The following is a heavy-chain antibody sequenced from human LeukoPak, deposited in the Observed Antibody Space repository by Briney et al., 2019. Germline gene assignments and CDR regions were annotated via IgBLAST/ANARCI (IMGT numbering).Heavy chain of an antibody. J-gene: IGHJ6*03. D-gene: IGHD6-13*01. Sequence: SETLSLTCTVSGGSISSYYWSWIRQPAGKGLEWIGRIYTSGSTNYNPSLKSRVTMSVDTSKNQFSLKLSSVTAADTAVYYCARDSGRGIAAAAPWYYYMDVWGKGTTVTVSS. CDR2: IYTSGST. V-gene: IGHV4-4*07. CDR1: GGSISSYY. CDR3: ARDSGRGIAAAAPWYYYMDV.